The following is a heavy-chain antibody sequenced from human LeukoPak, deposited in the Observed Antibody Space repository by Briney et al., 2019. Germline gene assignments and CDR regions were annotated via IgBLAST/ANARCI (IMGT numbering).Heavy chain of an antibody. D-gene: IGHD1-14*01. CDR1: GFTFNNYA. Sequence: GGSLRLSCAASGFTFNNYAMSWVRQAPGKGLEWVSAISGGGGSTYYADSVKGRFTISRDNSQNTVDLQMDSLRAEDTAVYYCARGGPLGDTNRFDFWGQGILVTVSS. CDR3: ARGGPLGDTNRFDF. J-gene: IGHJ4*02. CDR2: ISGGGGST. V-gene: IGHV3-23*01.